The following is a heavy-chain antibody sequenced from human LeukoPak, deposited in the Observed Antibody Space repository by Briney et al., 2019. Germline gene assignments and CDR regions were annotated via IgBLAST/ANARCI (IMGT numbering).Heavy chain of an antibody. Sequence: GGSLRLSCAASGFTFSGSAMHWVRQASGKGLEWVGRIRSKANNYATAYAASVKGRFTISRDDSKNTAYLQINSLKTEDTAVYYCTRLLIAGFDYWGQGTLVTVSS. V-gene: IGHV3-73*01. CDR1: GFTFSGSA. CDR3: TRLLIAGFDY. CDR2: IRSKANNYAT. D-gene: IGHD6-13*01. J-gene: IGHJ4*02.